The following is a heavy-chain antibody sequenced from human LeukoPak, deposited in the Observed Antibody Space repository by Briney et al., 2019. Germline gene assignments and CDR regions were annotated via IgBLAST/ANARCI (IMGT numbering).Heavy chain of an antibody. Sequence: QAGGSLRLSCAASGFTVSSNYMSWVRQAPGKGLEWVSVIYRGGSTYYADSVKGRFTISRDNSKNTLYLQMNSLRAEDTAVYYCARDLSYNGMDVWGQGTTVTLAS. D-gene: IGHD2/OR15-2a*01. CDR2: IYRGGST. CDR3: ARDLSYNGMDV. V-gene: IGHV3-53*01. J-gene: IGHJ6*02. CDR1: GFTVSSNY.